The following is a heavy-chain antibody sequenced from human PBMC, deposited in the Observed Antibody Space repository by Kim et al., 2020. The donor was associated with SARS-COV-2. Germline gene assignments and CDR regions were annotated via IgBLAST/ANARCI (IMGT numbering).Heavy chain of an antibody. CDR2: IKRDGSKI. Sequence: GGSLRLSCAASGFIFSYEWMIWVRLAPGKGLEWVANIKRDGSKIRYADSVEGRFTVSIDNAKSTLFLQMNSLRVEDTAEYYCVRDSVNNGYDLFDQWGQG. D-gene: IGHD5-12*01. V-gene: IGHV3-7*03. CDR1: GFIFSYEW. J-gene: IGHJ4*02. CDR3: VRDSVNNGYDLFDQ.